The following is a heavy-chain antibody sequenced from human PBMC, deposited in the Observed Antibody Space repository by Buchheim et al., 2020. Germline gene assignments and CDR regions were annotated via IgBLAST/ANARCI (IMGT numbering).Heavy chain of an antibody. V-gene: IGHV3-33*01. CDR1: GYTFSSHG. J-gene: IGHJ4*02. CDR2: IWADGVTK. Sequence: QVQLVQYGGGVVQPGRSLRLSCEASGYTFSSHGMQWVRQAPGKGLEWVAVIWADGVTKYYADSVKGRFIIPRDISKSTLFLEMNILRGEDTAVYYCARDPQGGYFDYWGQG. D-gene: IGHD1-26*01. CDR3: ARDPQGGYFDY.